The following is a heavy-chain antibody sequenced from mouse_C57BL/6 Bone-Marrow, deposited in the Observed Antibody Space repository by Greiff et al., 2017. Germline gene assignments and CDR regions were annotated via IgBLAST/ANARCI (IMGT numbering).Heavy chain of an antibody. CDR1: GFNIKNTY. Sequence: EVQLQQSVAELVRPGASVKLSCTASGFNIKNTYMHWVKQRPEQGLEWIGRIDPANGNTKYAPKFQGKAPITADTSSNTAYLQLSSLTSEDTAIYYCASFQCITTVVSNFDYWGQGTTLTVSS. J-gene: IGHJ2*01. D-gene: IGHD1-1*01. V-gene: IGHV14-3*01. CDR2: IDPANGNT. CDR3: ASFQCITTVVSNFDY.